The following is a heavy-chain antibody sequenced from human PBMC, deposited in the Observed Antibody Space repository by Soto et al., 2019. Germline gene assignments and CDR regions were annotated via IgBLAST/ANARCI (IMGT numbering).Heavy chain of an antibody. Sequence: SETLSLTCAVSGGSISSSNWWSWVRQPPGKGLEWIGEIYHSGSTNYNPSLKSRVTISVDKSKNQFSLKLSSVTAADTAVYYCARNYDFWSGEDYYYHGMDVWGQGTTVTVSS. CDR2: IYHSGST. V-gene: IGHV4-4*02. D-gene: IGHD3-3*01. CDR3: ARNYDFWSGEDYYYHGMDV. CDR1: GGSISSSNW. J-gene: IGHJ6*02.